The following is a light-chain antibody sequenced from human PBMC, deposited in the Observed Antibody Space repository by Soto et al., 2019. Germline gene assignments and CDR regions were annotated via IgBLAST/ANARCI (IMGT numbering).Light chain of an antibody. CDR1: QSVSSN. Sequence: EIVMTQSPATLSVSPGERATLSCRASQSVSSNLAWYQQKPGQAPRLLIYGASTRATGIPARFSGSGSGTEFTLTISSPQPEDFAVYYCQQYNNWPPMAFGQGTKVEIK. CDR2: GAS. J-gene: IGKJ1*01. V-gene: IGKV3-15*01. CDR3: QQYNNWPPMA.